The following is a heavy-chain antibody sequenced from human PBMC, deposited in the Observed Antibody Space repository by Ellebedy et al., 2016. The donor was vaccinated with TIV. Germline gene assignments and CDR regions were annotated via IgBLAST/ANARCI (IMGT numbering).Heavy chain of an antibody. V-gene: IGHV3-7*02. Sequence: GGSLRLSCAASGFTFSSYWISWVRQAPGKGLEWVANINQDGSQKYYVDSVKGRFTISRDNAKNSLYLQMNSLRAEDTAVYYCARALYYYDSSGYYYDYWGQGTLVTVSS. D-gene: IGHD3-22*01. J-gene: IGHJ4*02. CDR3: ARALYYYDSSGYYYDY. CDR2: INQDGSQK. CDR1: GFTFSSYW.